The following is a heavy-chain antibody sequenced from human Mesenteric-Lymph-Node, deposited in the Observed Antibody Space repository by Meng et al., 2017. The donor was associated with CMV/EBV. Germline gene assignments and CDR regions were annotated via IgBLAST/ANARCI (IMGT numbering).Heavy chain of an antibody. V-gene: IGHV3-30*02. CDR2: IRYDGSNK. D-gene: IGHD2-2*02. CDR1: GFTFSSYG. CDR3: AKAGRGCSSTSCYIAPHYFDY. Sequence: GESLKISCAASGFTFSSYGMHWVRQAPGKGLEWVAFIRYDGSNKYYADSVKGRFTISRDNSKNTLYLQMNSLRAEDTAVYYCAKAGRGCSSTSCYIAPHYFDYWGQGTLVTVS. J-gene: IGHJ4*02.